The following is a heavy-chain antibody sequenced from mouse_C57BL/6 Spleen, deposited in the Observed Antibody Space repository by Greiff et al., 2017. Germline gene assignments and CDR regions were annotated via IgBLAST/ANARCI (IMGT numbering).Heavy chain of an antibody. CDR3: AGSNYFDY. J-gene: IGHJ2*01. CDR2: IYPGSGNT. CDR1: GYTFTDYY. V-gene: IGHV1-76*01. D-gene: IGHD1-1*01. Sequence: QVQLQQSGAELVRPGASVKLSCKASGYTFTDYYINWVKQRPGQGLEWIARIYPGSGNTYYNEKFKGKATLTAEKSSSTAYMQLSSLTSEDSAVYFCAGSNYFDYWGQGTTLTVSS.